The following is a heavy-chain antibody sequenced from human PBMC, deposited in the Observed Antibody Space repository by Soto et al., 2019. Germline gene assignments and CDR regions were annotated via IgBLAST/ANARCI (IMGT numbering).Heavy chain of an antibody. V-gene: IGHV4-39*01. CDR2: IYSSGST. D-gene: IGHD4-4*01. CDR1: GGSISSSSYY. J-gene: IGHJ5*02. CDR3: ARHQFERDYSNSPDWFDP. Sequence: SETLSLTCTVSGGSISSSSYYWGWIRQPPGKGLEWIGSIYSSGSTYYNPSLKSRVTISVDTAKNQFPLKLSSVTAADTAVYYCARHQFERDYSNSPDWFDPWGQGTLVTVSS.